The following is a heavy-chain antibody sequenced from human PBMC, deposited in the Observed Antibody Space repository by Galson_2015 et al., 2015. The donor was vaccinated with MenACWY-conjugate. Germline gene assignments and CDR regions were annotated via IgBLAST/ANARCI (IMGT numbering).Heavy chain of an antibody. CDR1: GASISTDY. Sequence: ETLSLTCSVSGASISTDYWSWIRQPPGKGLEWIGYIHYSGSTKYNPSLKTRITMSLDTSENQFSLKLSSVTAADTAVYYCAREFSYWGQGTLVTVSS. V-gene: IGHV4-59*01. D-gene: IGHD2/OR15-2a*01. J-gene: IGHJ4*02. CDR2: IHYSGST. CDR3: AREFSY.